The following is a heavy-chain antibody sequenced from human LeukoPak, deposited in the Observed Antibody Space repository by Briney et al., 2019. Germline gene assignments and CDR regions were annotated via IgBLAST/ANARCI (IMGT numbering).Heavy chain of an antibody. V-gene: IGHV4-39*01. CDR1: GGSISSSTYY. Sequence: SETLSLTCTLSGGSISSSTYYWGWIRQPPGKGLDWIGSIYYRGRTYYNPSLKSRVTISVDTSKNQFSLRLRSVTAADTAVYYCAKSTYYSHSSGYFYFDYWGQGALVTVSS. D-gene: IGHD3-22*01. CDR3: AKSTYYSHSSGYFYFDY. CDR2: IYYRGRT. J-gene: IGHJ4*02.